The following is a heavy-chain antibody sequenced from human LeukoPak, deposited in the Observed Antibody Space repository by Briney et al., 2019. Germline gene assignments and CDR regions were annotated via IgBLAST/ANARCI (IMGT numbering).Heavy chain of an antibody. D-gene: IGHD4-11*01. J-gene: IGHJ5*02. V-gene: IGHV4-39*01. Sequence: PSETLSLTCTVSGGSIRSSYYYWGWIRQPPGKGLEWIGSIYDSGSTYYNPSLKSRVTISVDTSKNQFSLKLNSVTAADTAVYYCARGLRETTGTTYWFDPWGQGALVTVSS. CDR1: GGSIRSSYYY. CDR2: IYDSGST. CDR3: ARGLRETTGTTYWFDP.